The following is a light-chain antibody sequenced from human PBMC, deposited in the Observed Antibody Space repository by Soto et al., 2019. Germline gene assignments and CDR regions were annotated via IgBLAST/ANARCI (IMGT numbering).Light chain of an antibody. CDR3: CSYAGGTSVV. J-gene: IGLJ7*01. CDR2: EDI. V-gene: IGLV2-23*01. Sequence: QSALTQPASVSGSPGQSITISCTGRSSDVGRYNLVSWYQQHPGKAPKLIIYEDIERPSGVSNRFSGSKSGNTASLTISGLQTEDEADYYCCSYAGGTSVVFGGGTQLTVL. CDR1: SSDVGRYNL.